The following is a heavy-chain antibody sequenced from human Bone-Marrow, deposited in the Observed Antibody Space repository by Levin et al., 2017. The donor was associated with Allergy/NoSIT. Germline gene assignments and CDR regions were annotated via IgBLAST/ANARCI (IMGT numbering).Heavy chain of an antibody. CDR1: GGTFSSYA. V-gene: IGHV1-69*13. D-gene: IGHD6-6*01. Sequence: SVKVSCKASGGTFSSYAISWVRQAPGQGLEWMGGIIPIFGTANYAQKFQGRVTITADESTSTAYMELSSLRSEDTAVYYCARDPGRIAAATLGGMDVWGQGTTVTVSS. CDR2: IIPIFGTA. CDR3: ARDPGRIAAATLGGMDV. J-gene: IGHJ6*02.